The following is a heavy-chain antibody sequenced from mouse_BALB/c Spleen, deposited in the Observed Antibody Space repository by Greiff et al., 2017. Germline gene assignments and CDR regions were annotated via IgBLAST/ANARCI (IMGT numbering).Heavy chain of an antibody. Sequence: VKLQQSGAELARPGASVKMSCKASGYTFTSYTMHWVKQRPGQGLEWIGYINPSSGYTNYNQKFKDKATLTADKSSSTAYMQLSSLTSEDSAVYYCASRAIYYDYDEAWFAYWGQGTLVTVSA. D-gene: IGHD2-4*01. J-gene: IGHJ3*01. CDR2: INPSSGYT. V-gene: IGHV1-4*01. CDR3: ASRAIYYDYDEAWFAY. CDR1: GYTFTSYT.